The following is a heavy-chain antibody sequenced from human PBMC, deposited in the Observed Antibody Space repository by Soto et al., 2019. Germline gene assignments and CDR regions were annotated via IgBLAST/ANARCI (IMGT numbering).Heavy chain of an antibody. Sequence: GASVQVSCKSSGYTLASYDINWVRQATGQGLEWMGWMNPNSGNTGYAQKFQGRVTMTRNTSISTAYMELSSLRSEDTAVYYCARVGGDFIVVVPAAIFYPGIYYYGMDVWGQGTTVTVSS. CDR3: ARVGGDFIVVVPAAIFYPGIYYYGMDV. CDR1: GYTLASYD. J-gene: IGHJ6*02. CDR2: MNPNSGNT. D-gene: IGHD2-2*02. V-gene: IGHV1-8*01.